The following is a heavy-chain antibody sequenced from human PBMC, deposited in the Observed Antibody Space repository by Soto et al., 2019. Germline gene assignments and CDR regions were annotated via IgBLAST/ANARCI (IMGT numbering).Heavy chain of an antibody. CDR3: GRTTVRGVNWFDP. CDR1: GGSISSYY. CDR2: IYYSGST. D-gene: IGHD4-4*01. V-gene: IGHV4-59*01. Sequence: PSETLSLTCTVSGGSISSYYWSWIRQPPGKGLEWIGYIYYSGSTNYNPSLKSRVTISVDTSKSQFSLKLSSVTAADTAVYYCGRTTVRGVNWFDPWGQGTLVTVSS. J-gene: IGHJ5*02.